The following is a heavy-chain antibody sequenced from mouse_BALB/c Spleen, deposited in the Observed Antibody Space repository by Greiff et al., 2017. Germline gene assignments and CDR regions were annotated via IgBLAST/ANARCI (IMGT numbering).Heavy chain of an antibody. D-gene: IGHD1-1*01. J-gene: IGHJ1*01. CDR2: ISSGGST. V-gene: IGHV5-6-5*01. CDR3: ARGIYYYGSSHWYFDV. Sequence: EVMLVESGGGLVKPGGSLKLSCAASGFTFSSYAMSWVRQTPEKRLEWVASISSGGSTYYPDSVKGRFTISRDNARNILYLQMSSLRSEDTAMYYCARGIYYYGSSHWYFDVWGAGTTVTVSS. CDR1: GFTFSSYA.